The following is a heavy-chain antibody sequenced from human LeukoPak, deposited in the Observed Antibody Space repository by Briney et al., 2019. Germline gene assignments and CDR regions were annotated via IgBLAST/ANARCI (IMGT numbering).Heavy chain of an antibody. J-gene: IGHJ6*04. D-gene: IGHD2-15*01. CDR1: GYTFTSYG. V-gene: IGHV1-18*01. Sequence: ASVKVSCKASGYTFTSYGISWVRQAPGQGLEWMGWISAYNGNTNYAQKLQGRVTMTTDTSTSTAYMELRSLRSDDTAVYYCARDAMRADIVVVIAARDHYYGMDVWGKGTTVTVSS. CDR3: ARDAMRADIVVVIAARDHYYGMDV. CDR2: ISAYNGNT.